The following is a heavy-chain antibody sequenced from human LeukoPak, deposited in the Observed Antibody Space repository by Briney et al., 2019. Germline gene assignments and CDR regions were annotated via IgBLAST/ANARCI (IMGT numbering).Heavy chain of an antibody. Sequence: GGSLRLSCAASGFTFSNAWMSWVRQAPGKGLEWVGCIKSKTDGGTTDYAAPVKGRFTISRDDSKNTLYLQMNSLKTEDTAVYYCTTRWHPTNFDYWGQGTLVTVSS. CDR2: IKSKTDGGTT. D-gene: IGHD1-14*01. J-gene: IGHJ4*02. CDR3: TTRWHPTNFDY. CDR1: GFTFSNAW. V-gene: IGHV3-15*01.